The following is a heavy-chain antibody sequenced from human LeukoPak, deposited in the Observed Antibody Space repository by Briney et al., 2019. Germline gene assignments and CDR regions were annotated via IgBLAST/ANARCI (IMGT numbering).Heavy chain of an antibody. Sequence: SETLSLTCTVSGGSISSYYWRWIRQPPGKGQEWIGYIYYSGTTNYNPSLKSRVTISVDTSKNQFSLKLSSVTAADTAVYYCARVNYYDSSGSLDYWGQGTLVTVSS. CDR2: IYYSGTT. CDR1: GGSISSYY. D-gene: IGHD3-22*01. J-gene: IGHJ4*02. V-gene: IGHV4-59*01. CDR3: ARVNYYDSSGSLDY.